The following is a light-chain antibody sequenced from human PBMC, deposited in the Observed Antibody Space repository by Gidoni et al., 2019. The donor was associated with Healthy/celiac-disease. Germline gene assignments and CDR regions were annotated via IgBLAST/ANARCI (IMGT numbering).Light chain of an antibody. CDR2: AAS. J-gene: IGKJ1*01. CDR1: QSISSY. CDR3: QQSYSTPPWT. V-gene: IGKV1-39*01. Sequence: DIQITQSPSSLSASVGDRVTITCRASQSISSYLNWYQQKPGKAPKLLIYAASSLQSGVPSRFSSSGSGTDFTLTISSLQPEDFATYYCQQSYSTPPWTFGQGTKVEIK.